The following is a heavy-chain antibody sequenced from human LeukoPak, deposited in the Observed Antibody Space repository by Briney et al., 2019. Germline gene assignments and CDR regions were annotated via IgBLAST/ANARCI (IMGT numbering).Heavy chain of an antibody. Sequence: SETLSLTCTVSGGSISSYYWSWIRQPPGKGLEWIGYIYYSGSTNYNPSLKSRVTISVDTSKNQFSLKLSSVTAADTAVYYCARDRDYGDYHWFDPWGQGTLVTVSS. J-gene: IGHJ5*02. V-gene: IGHV4-59*01. CDR1: GGSISSYY. D-gene: IGHD4-17*01. CDR3: ARDRDYGDYHWFDP. CDR2: IYYSGST.